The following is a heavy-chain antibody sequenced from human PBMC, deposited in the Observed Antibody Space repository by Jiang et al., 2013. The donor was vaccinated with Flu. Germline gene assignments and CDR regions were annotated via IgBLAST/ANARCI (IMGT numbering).Heavy chain of an antibody. CDR1: GFTFSSYS. CDR3: ARHVTKEVWSYGSGSYYYYYYGMDV. J-gene: IGHJ6*02. V-gene: IGHV3-21*01. D-gene: IGHD3-10*01. Sequence: VQLLESGGGLVKPGGSLRLSCAASGFTFSSYSMNWVRQAPGKGLEWVSSISSSSSYIYYADSVKGRFTISRDNAKNSLYLQMNSLRAEDTAVYYCARHVTKEVWSYGSGSYYYYYYGMDVWGQGTTVTVSS. CDR2: ISSSSSYI.